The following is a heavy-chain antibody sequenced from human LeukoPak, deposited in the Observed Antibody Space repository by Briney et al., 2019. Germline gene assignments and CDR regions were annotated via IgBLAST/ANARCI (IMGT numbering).Heavy chain of an antibody. D-gene: IGHD2-15*01. CDR3: ARNGWNYYMDV. CDR1: SGSISTSNYY. V-gene: IGHV4-39*07. Sequence: PSETLSLTCTVSSGSISTSNYYWGWVRQPPGKALEWIGNIFYSGSTYYSPSLKSRVTISLDTSRNQFSLKLNSVTAADTAVYYCARNGWNYYMDVWGKGTTVTVSS. J-gene: IGHJ6*03. CDR2: IFYSGST.